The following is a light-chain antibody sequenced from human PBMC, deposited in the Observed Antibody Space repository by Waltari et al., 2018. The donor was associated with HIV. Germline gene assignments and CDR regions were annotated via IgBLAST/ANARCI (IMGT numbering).Light chain of an antibody. CDR1: SSNIGAGYD. V-gene: IGLV1-40*01. Sequence: QSVLTQPPSVSGVPGQRVTISCTGSSSNIGAGYDVHWYQQLPGTAPKLLIYGNNNRPSGVPDRFSGSKSGTSASLAITGLRAADEADYYCQSYDSSLSGDVIFGGGTTLTVL. CDR2: GNN. CDR3: QSYDSSLSGDVI. J-gene: IGLJ2*01.